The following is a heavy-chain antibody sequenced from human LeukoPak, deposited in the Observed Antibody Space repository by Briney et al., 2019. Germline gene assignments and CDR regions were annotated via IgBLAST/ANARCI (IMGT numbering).Heavy chain of an antibody. V-gene: IGHV3-30*18. CDR3: GKRNEGIDP. J-gene: IGHJ5*02. D-gene: IGHD1-1*01. CDR1: GFTFSSYG. CDR2: ISYDGSNK. Sequence: GGSLRLSCAASGFTFSSYGMHWVRQAPGKGLEWVAVISYDGSNKYYADSVKGRFTISRDNSKNTLYLQMNSLRAEDTAVYYFGKRNEGIDPWGQGTLVTVSS.